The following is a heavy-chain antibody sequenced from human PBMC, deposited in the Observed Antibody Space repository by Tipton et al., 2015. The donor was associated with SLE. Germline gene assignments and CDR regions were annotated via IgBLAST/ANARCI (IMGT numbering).Heavy chain of an antibody. CDR2: ITGSGGTT. J-gene: IGHJ4*02. V-gene: IGHV3-23*01. D-gene: IGHD3-16*01. CDR1: GFTFSSYA. Sequence: GSLRLSCAASGFTFSSYAMSWVRQAPGKGLEWVSGITGSGGTTYYADSVKGRFTMSRDNSNNTPYLQMNSLRAEDTAVYYCAKSRGYDYIWGKYYFDYWGQGTLLTVSS. CDR3: AKSRGYDYIWGKYYFDY.